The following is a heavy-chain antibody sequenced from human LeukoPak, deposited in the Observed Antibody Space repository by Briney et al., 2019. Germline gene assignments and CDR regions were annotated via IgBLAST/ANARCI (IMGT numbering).Heavy chain of an antibody. CDR2: IYNSAT. J-gene: IGHJ5*02. CDR3: SYRVNEGGRGS. Sequence: PSQTLSLTCTVSGGSISGGEYHWSWIRQPPGKGLEWIGYIYNSATYYNPSLKSRVSISEDTSNNHFSLKVNYVTAADTAVYCASYRVNEGGRGSWGQGTLVTVSS. D-gene: IGHD2-15*01. V-gene: IGHV4-30-4*01. CDR1: GGSISGGEYH.